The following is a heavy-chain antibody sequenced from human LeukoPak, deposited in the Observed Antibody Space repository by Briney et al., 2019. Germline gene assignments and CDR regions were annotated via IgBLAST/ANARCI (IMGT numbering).Heavy chain of an antibody. CDR2: FGTRSSSI. CDR1: GFTFSSHS. D-gene: IGHD5-24*01. J-gene: IGHJ4*02. V-gene: IGHV3-21*01. CDR3: ARERDEGFDY. Sequence: RGSLRLSCAASGFTFSSHSMNWVRQAPGKGLEWVSSFGTRSSSIYYADSVKGRFTISRDNARNSLYLQMNSLKAEDTAVYYCARERDEGFDYWGQGTLVTVSS.